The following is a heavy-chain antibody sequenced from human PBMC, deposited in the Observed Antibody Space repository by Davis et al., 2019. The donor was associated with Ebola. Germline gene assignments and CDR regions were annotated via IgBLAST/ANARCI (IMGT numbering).Heavy chain of an antibody. V-gene: IGHV3-11*01. D-gene: IGHD4-17*01. Sequence: GGSLRLSCAASGFTFSDYYMSWIRQAPGKGLEWVSYISSSGSTTYYADSVKGRFTISRDNSKNTLYLQMNSLRAEDTAVYYCAKDGGSGDYLLYYFDYWGQGTLVTVSS. CDR1: GFTFSDYY. CDR3: AKDGGSGDYLLYYFDY. CDR2: ISSSGSTT. J-gene: IGHJ4*02.